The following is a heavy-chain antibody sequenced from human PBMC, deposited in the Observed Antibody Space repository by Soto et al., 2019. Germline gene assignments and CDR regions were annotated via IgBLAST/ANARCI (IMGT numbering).Heavy chain of an antibody. J-gene: IGHJ5*02. CDR3: AHKMDTVDWFGP. CDR2: IYWNDDK. V-gene: IGHV2-5*01. Sequence: GLDLEWVALIYWNDDKRYSPSLKSRLTITKDTSKNQVVLTMTNMDPVDIATYYCAHKMDTVDWFGPWGRGTLVTVSS. D-gene: IGHD5-18*01.